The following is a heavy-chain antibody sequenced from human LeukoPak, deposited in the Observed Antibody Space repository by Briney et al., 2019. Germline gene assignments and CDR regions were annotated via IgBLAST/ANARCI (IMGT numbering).Heavy chain of an antibody. D-gene: IGHD4-23*01. Sequence: ASETLSLTCAVYGESFSTYYWSWIRQPPGKGLEWIGEINHSGNTDYNPSLKSRVTISVDTSKNQFSLKLSSVTAADTAVYYCARDRASAGGFDYWGQGTLVTVSS. CDR3: ARDRASAGGFDY. CDR2: INHSGNT. J-gene: IGHJ4*02. V-gene: IGHV4-34*01. CDR1: GESFSTYY.